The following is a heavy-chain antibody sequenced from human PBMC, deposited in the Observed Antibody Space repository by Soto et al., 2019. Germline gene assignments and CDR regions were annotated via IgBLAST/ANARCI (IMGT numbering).Heavy chain of an antibody. D-gene: IGHD2-8*01. V-gene: IGHV3-23*01. CDR2: LSGSGDRT. Sequence: EVQLLESGGGLVQPGGSLRLSCAASGFTFSSYAMSWVHQAPGEGLEWVSALSGSGDRTYYADSVKGRFTISRDNSRNTLYMQMNSLRGEDTSVYFWAKMNGPPHWGQGTRVTVSS. J-gene: IGHJ4*02. CDR1: GFTFSSYA. CDR3: AKMNGPPH.